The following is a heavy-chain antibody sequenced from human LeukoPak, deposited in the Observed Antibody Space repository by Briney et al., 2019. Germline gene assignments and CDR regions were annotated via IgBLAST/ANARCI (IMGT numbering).Heavy chain of an antibody. CDR2: ISSSSSYI. J-gene: IGHJ4*02. CDR1: GFIFSSYA. Sequence: GGSLRLSCAASGFIFSSYAMNWVRQAPGKGLEWVSSISSSSSYIFYADSVKGRFTISRDDAKNSLYLQMNSLRAEDTAVYYCAREGFDSSSWYGGVYWGQGTLVTVS. CDR3: AREGFDSSSWYGGVY. D-gene: IGHD6-13*01. V-gene: IGHV3-21*01.